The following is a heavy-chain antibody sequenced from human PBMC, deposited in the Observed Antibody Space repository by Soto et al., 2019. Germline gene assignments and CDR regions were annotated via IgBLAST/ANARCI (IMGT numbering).Heavy chain of an antibody. J-gene: IGHJ4*02. D-gene: IGHD2-15*01. V-gene: IGHV1-24*01. CDR3: ASPPSAGFFDY. CDR1: GYTLTELS. Sequence: ASVKVSCKVSGYTLTELSMHWVRQAPGKGLEWMGGFDPEDGETIYAQKFQGRVTVTEDTSTDTAYMELSSLRSEDTAVYYCASPPSAGFFDYWGQGTLVTVSS. CDR2: FDPEDGET.